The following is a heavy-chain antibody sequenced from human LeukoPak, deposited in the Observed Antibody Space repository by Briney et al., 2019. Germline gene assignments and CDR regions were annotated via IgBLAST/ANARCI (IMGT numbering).Heavy chain of an antibody. J-gene: IGHJ4*02. Sequence: PSETLSLTCTVSGASISSYYWTWLRQPPGKGLEWIGYIYYIGTTNYNPSLKSRVTISVDTSKNQFSLKLSSVIAADAAVYYCARDRGSSWYDYWGQGTLVTVSS. D-gene: IGHD6-13*01. CDR2: IYYIGTT. V-gene: IGHV4-59*01. CDR1: GASISSYY. CDR3: ARDRGSSWYDY.